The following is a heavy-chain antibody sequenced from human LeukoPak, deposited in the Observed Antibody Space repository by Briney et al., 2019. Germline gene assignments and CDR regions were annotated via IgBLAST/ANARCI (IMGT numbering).Heavy chain of an antibody. CDR2: ISYDGTNK. CDR3: AKDSLAGYLRGYFDD. Sequence: PGRSLRLSCAASGFTLSTYGMHWVRQAPGRGLEWVAVISYDGTNKYYTDSVKGRFTISRDNSKNTLYLQMNSLRPEDTAVFYCAKDSLAGYLRGYFDDWGQGTQVTVSS. J-gene: IGHJ4*02. CDR1: GFTLSTYG. D-gene: IGHD3-9*01. V-gene: IGHV3-30*18.